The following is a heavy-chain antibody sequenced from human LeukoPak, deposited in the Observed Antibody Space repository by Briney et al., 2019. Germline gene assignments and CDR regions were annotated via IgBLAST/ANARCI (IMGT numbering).Heavy chain of an antibody. CDR2: ISGSGGST. CDR3: AKEACGGDCYTPWYFDY. J-gene: IGHJ4*02. Sequence: GGSLRLSCAASGFTFSSYAMSWVRQAPGKGLEWVSAISGSGGSTYYADSVKGRFTISRDNSKNTLYLQMDGLRAEDTAVYYCAKEACGGDCYTPWYFDYWGQGTLVTVSS. V-gene: IGHV3-23*01. CDR1: GFTFSSYA. D-gene: IGHD2-21*02.